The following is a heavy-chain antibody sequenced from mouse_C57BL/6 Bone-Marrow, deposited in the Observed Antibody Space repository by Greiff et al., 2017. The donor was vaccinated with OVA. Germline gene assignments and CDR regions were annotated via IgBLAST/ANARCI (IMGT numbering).Heavy chain of an antibody. CDR3: AREGDYDWFAY. V-gene: IGHV5-17*01. CDR2: ISSGSSTI. Sequence: EVQVVESGGDLVKPGGSLKLSCAASGFTFSDYGMHWVRQAPEKGLEWVAYISSGSSTIYYADTVKGRFTISRDNATNTLFLQMTSLRSEDTAMYYCAREGDYDWFAYWGQGTLVTVSA. CDR1: GFTFSDYG. J-gene: IGHJ3*01. D-gene: IGHD2-4*01.